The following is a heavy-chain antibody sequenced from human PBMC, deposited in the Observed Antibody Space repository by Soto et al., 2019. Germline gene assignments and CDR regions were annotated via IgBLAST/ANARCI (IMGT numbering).Heavy chain of an antibody. CDR1: GFTFSSYS. V-gene: IGHV3-48*01. J-gene: IGHJ4*02. D-gene: IGHD1-26*01. CDR3: ARDLSYGLFDY. CDR2: ISTSSTI. Sequence: EVQLVESGGGLVQPGGSLRLSCAASGFTFSSYSMNWVRQAPGKGLEWVSYISTSSTIYYADSVKGRFTISRDNAKNSLYLQMNSLRAEDKAVYYCARDLSYGLFDYWGQGTLVTVSS.